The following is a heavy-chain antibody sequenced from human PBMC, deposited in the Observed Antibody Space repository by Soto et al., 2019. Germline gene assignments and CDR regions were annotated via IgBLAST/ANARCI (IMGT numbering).Heavy chain of an antibody. Sequence: SETLSLTXAVYGGSFSGYYWSWIRQPPGKGLEWIGEINHSGSTNYNPSLKSRVTISVDTSKNQFSLKLSSVTAADSAVYYCARGLMRTKYYYDSSGYYPYYFDYWGQGTLVTVSS. CDR1: GGSFSGYY. V-gene: IGHV4-34*01. J-gene: IGHJ4*02. CDR3: ARGLMRTKYYYDSSGYYPYYFDY. CDR2: INHSGST. D-gene: IGHD3-22*01.